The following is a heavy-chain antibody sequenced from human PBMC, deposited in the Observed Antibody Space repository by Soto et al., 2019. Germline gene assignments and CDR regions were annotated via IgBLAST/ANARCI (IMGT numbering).Heavy chain of an antibody. J-gene: IGHJ6*03. D-gene: IGHD6-19*01. CDR1: GFPFSTYD. Sequence: EVLLVESGGGLVQPGGSLRLSCAASGFPFSTYDMHWVRQSPGKGLEWISAIGAAGDTYYSDSMKGRFTISRDNAKSSLYLQMNSLSARDSAVYYCSRGPVAGPSYYHMEMGGKGTTVIVSS. V-gene: IGHV3-13*01. CDR3: SRGPVAGPSYYHMEM. CDR2: IGAAGDT.